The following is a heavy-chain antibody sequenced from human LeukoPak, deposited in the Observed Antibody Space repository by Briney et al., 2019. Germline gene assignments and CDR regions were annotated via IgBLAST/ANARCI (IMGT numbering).Heavy chain of an antibody. CDR2: IIPIFGTA. J-gene: IGHJ4*02. V-gene: IGHV1-69*13. CDR1: GGTFSSYA. D-gene: IGHD5-24*01. Sequence: EASVKVSCKASGGTFSSYAISWVRQAPGQGLEWMGGIIPIFGTANYAQKFQGRVTIAADESTSTAYMELSSLRSGDTAVYYCARGGLQLQFDYWGQGTLVTVSS. CDR3: ARGGLQLQFDY.